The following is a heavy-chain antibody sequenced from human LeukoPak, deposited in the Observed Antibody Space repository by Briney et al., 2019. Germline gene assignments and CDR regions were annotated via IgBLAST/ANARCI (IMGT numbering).Heavy chain of an antibody. CDR3: ARFRYSSSWYGVDY. CDR1: GGSISSYY. CDR2: IYYSGST. Sequence: PSETLSLTCTVSGGSISSYYWSWIRQPPGKGLEWIGYIYYSGSTNYNPSLKSRVTISVDTSKNQFSLKLSSVTAADTAVYYCARFRYSSSWYGVDYWGQGTLVTVSS. V-gene: IGHV4-59*01. D-gene: IGHD6-13*01. J-gene: IGHJ4*02.